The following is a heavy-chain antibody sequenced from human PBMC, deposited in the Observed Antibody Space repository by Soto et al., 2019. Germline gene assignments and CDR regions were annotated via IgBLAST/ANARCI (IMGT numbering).Heavy chain of an antibody. CDR1: GFTFSSYS. D-gene: IGHD2-21*02. J-gene: IGHJ5*02. V-gene: IGHV3-21*01. CDR3: VREFVRDFHNWFDL. Sequence: PGGSLRLSCAVSGFTFSSYSMNWVRQAPGKGLEWVPSIGGSGGYIYYADSVKGRFTISRDNTKNSLYLQMNSLRAEDTALYYCVREFVRDFHNWFDLWGQGTLVTVSS. CDR2: IGGSGGYI.